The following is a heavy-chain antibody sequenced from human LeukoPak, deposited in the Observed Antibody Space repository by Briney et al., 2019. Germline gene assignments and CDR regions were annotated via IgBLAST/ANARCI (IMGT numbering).Heavy chain of an antibody. CDR1: GVSVSSSEW. V-gene: IGHV4-4*02. D-gene: IGHD3-9*01. CDR3: GKTDIYFNPIDY. CDR2: IHRDGRT. Sequence: SETLSLTCAVSGVSVSSSEWWIWVRQPPGQGLEWIGEIHRDGRTRYNPSLKSRVTMSMDYSKNQFSLSVTSVTAADTAIYYCGKTDIYFNPIDYWGPGSLVTVSS. J-gene: IGHJ4*02.